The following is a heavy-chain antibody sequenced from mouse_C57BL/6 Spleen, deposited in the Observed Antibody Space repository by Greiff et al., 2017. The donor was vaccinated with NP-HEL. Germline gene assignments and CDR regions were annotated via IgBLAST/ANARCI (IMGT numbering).Heavy chain of an antibody. CDR2: IYPGDGDT. V-gene: IGHV1-82*01. Sequence: QVQLKESGPELVKPGASVKISCKASGYAFSSSWMNWVKQRPGKGLEWIGRIYPGDGDTNYNGKFKGKATLTADKSSSTAYMQLSSLTSEDSAVYFCARSGGRGWYFDVWGTGTTVTVSS. D-gene: IGHD3-2*02. CDR1: GYAFSSSW. CDR3: ARSGGRGWYFDV. J-gene: IGHJ1*03.